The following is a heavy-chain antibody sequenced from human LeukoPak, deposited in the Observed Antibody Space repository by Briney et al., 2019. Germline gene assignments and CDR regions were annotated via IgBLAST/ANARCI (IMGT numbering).Heavy chain of an antibody. CDR3: ARGVSCSGGSCFVDY. Sequence: SETLSLTCAVYGGSFSGYYWSWIRQPPGKGLEWIGEINHSGGTNYNPSLKSRVTISVDTSKNQFSLKLSSVTAADTAVYYCARGVSCSGGSCFVDYWGQGTLVTVSS. J-gene: IGHJ4*02. D-gene: IGHD2-15*01. CDR2: INHSGGT. V-gene: IGHV4-34*01. CDR1: GGSFSGYY.